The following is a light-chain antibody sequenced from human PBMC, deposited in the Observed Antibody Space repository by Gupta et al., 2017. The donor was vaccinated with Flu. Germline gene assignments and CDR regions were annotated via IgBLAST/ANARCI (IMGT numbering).Light chain of an antibody. J-gene: IGLJ2*01. V-gene: IGLV3-19*01. CDR3: NSRDSSDNHVE. Sequence: GKTVRITCQGDRMRTSYASWYQQKPGQAPLFVIYGKNKRPSGIPDRFSGSNSGNTASLTVTGAQAEDEADYYCNSRDSSDNHVEFGGGTKLTVL. CDR1: RMRTSY. CDR2: GKN.